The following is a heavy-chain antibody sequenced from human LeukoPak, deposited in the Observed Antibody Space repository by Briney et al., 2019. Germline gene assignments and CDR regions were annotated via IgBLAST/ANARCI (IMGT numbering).Heavy chain of an antibody. Sequence: GGSLRLSCAASGFTFSNAWMNWVRQAPGKGLEWVGRIKSKTDGGTTDYAAPVKGRFTISRDDSKNTLYLQMNSLKTEDTAVHYCTTEVYSGSYYRGGDYWGQGTLVTVSS. CDR3: TTEVYSGSYYRGGDY. CDR2: IKSKTDGGTT. J-gene: IGHJ4*02. V-gene: IGHV3-15*07. D-gene: IGHD1-26*01. CDR1: GFTFSNAW.